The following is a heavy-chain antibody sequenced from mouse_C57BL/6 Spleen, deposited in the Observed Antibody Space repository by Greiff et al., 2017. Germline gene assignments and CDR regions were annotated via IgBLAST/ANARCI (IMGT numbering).Heavy chain of an antibody. J-gene: IGHJ2*01. Sequence: VHVKQSGPELVKPGASVKISCKASGYSFTGYYMNWVKQSPEKSLEWIGEINPSTGGTTYNQKFKAKATLTVDKSSSTAYMQLKSLTSEDSAVYYCARRVDDYFDYWGQGTTLTVSS. CDR1: GYSFTGYY. CDR3: ARRVDDYFDY. CDR2: INPSTGGT. V-gene: IGHV1-42*01. D-gene: IGHD1-1*01.